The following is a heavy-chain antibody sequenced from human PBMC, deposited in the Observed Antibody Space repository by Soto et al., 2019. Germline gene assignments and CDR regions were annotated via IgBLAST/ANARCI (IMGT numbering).Heavy chain of an antibody. Sequence: QVQLVESGGGVVQPGGSLRLSCAASGFTFSTYGMHWVRQAPGKGLAWVALISDDGSKKYYIDSVKGRFIISRDNSKNTLDLQMNRLRSEDTAVYYCAKDNMVVGAADQYNNMDVWGHGTTVSASS. CDR2: ISDDGSKK. CDR1: GFTFSTYG. D-gene: IGHD2-2*01. V-gene: IGHV3-30*18. J-gene: IGHJ6*02. CDR3: AKDNMVVGAADQYNNMDV.